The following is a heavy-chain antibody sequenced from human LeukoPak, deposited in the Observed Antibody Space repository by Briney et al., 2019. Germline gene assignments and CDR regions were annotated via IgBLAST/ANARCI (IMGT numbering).Heavy chain of an antibody. D-gene: IGHD4-23*01. CDR3: ARDMGLRWPQYYFDY. J-gene: IGHJ4*02. CDR1: GFTFSSYS. CDR2: ISSSSSYI. V-gene: IGHV3-21*01. Sequence: GGSLRLSCAASGFTFSSYSMNWVRQAPGKGLEWVSSISSSSSYIYYADSVKGRFTISRDNAKNSLYLQMNSLRAEDTAVYYCARDMGLRWPQYYFDYWGQGTLVTVSS.